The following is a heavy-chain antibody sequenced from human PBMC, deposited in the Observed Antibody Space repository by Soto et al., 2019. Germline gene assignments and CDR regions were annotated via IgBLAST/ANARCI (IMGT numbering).Heavy chain of an antibody. CDR2: IYPSGST. Sequence: TSETLSLTCTVSGCSISGHYWSWIRQSAGKGLEWIGRIYPSGSTDYNPSLNSRVTMSLDMSKNQFSLDLTSVTAADTAVYFCVREWSYRGNDFWGRGTLVTVSS. D-gene: IGHD5-12*01. CDR1: GCSISGHY. CDR3: VREWSYRGNDF. J-gene: IGHJ4*02. V-gene: IGHV4-4*07.